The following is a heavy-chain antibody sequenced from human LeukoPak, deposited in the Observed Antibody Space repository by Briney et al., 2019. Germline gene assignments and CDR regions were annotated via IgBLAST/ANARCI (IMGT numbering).Heavy chain of an antibody. Sequence: GGSLRLSCAASGFSFNSFEMSWVRQAPGKGLVWVARISDDGTIRSYGDAVRGRFTISRDNAKNTVYLEMNTLRAEDTAVYYCARNNWGIDYWGQGALVTVSS. CDR3: ARNNWGIDY. J-gene: IGHJ4*02. V-gene: IGHV3-74*01. D-gene: IGHD3-16*01. CDR1: GFSFNSFE. CDR2: ISDDGTIR.